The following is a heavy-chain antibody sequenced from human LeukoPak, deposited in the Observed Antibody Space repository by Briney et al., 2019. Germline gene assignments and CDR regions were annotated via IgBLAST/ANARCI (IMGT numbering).Heavy chain of an antibody. D-gene: IGHD2-15*01. CDR2: IYPGDSDT. CDR1: GYSFTSYW. J-gene: IGHJ6*03. V-gene: IGHV5-51*01. CDR3: ARHNSCSGGSCYSRYYYYYYMDV. Sequence: GESLKTSCKGSGYSFTSYWIGWVRQVPGKGLEWMGIIYPGDSDTRYSPSFQGQVTISADKSISTAYLQWSSLKASDTAMYYCARHNSCSGGSCYSRYYYYYYMDVWGKGTTVTVSS.